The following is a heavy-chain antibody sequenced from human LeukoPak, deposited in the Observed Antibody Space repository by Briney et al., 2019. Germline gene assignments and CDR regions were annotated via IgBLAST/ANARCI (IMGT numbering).Heavy chain of an antibody. Sequence: SETLSLTCAVYGGSFSDFYWSWIRQPPGKGLEWIGEINHSGSTNYNPSPKSRVTISVDTSKNQFSLKLSSVTAADTAVYYCARGWRTDSVDPAAGFDYWGQGTLVTVSS. J-gene: IGHJ4*02. CDR3: ARGWRTDSVDPAAGFDY. D-gene: IGHD6-13*01. CDR2: INHSGST. CDR1: GGSFSDFY. V-gene: IGHV4-34*01.